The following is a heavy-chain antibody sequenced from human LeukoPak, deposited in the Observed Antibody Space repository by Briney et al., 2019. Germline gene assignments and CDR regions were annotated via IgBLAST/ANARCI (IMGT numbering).Heavy chain of an antibody. V-gene: IGHV4-59*08. J-gene: IGHJ4*02. CDR1: GGSMSPYH. Sequence: PSETLSLTCTVSGGSMSPYHWGWIRQPPGKGLEWTGYIYYSGSTNYNPSLKSRVTISVDTSKNQFSLKLSSVTAADTAIYYCARAVSGRFDYWGQGPLVTVSS. CDR2: IYYSGST. CDR3: ARAVSGRFDY. D-gene: IGHD6-19*01.